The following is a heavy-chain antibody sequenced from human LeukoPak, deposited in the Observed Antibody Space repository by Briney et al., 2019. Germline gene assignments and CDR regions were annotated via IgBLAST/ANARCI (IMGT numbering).Heavy chain of an antibody. CDR3: ARDLLRYYYDSSGYSFGY. J-gene: IGHJ4*02. CDR2: ISSSSSTI. D-gene: IGHD3-22*01. CDR1: GFTFSSYS. Sequence: GGSLRLSCAASGFTFSSYSMNWVRQAPGKGLEWVSYISSSSSTIYYADSVKGRLTISRDNAKNSLYLQMNSLRAEDTAVYHCARDLLRYYYDSSGYSFGYWGQGTLVTVSS. V-gene: IGHV3-48*01.